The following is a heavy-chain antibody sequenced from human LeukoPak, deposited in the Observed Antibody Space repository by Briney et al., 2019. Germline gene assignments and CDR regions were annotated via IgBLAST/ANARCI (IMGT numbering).Heavy chain of an antibody. V-gene: IGHV1-69*05. CDR2: IIPIFGTA. J-gene: IGHJ4*02. CDR3: ARETQDVHYRPFLEWLGTLFY. CDR1: GGTFSSYA. Sequence: SVKVSCKASGGTFSSYAISWVRQAPGQGLEWMGRIIPIFGTADYAQKFQGRVTITTDESTSTAYMELSSLRSEDTAVYYCARETQDVHYRPFLEWLGTLFYWGQGTLVTVSS. D-gene: IGHD3-3*01.